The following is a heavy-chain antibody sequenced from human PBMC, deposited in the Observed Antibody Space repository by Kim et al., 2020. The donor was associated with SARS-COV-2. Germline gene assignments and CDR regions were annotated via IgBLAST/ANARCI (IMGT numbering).Heavy chain of an antibody. Sequence: PGGSLRLSCAASGFTFSDYYMSWIRQAPGKALEWVSYISSSGSTIYYADSVKGRFTISRDNAKNSLYLQMNSLRAEDTAVYYCATVPTYNWNFLYYGMDVWGQGTTVTVSS. D-gene: IGHD1-7*01. J-gene: IGHJ6*02. V-gene: IGHV3-11*01. CDR1: GFTFSDYY. CDR3: ATVPTYNWNFLYYGMDV. CDR2: ISSSGSTI.